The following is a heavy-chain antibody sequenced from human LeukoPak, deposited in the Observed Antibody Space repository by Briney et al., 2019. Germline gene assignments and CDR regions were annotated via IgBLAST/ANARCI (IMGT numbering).Heavy chain of an antibody. CDR2: IDQSGSEK. CDR1: GFTFSIYW. D-gene: IGHD2-15*01. V-gene: IGHV3-7*01. Sequence: GGSLRLSCAASGFTFSIYWMSWVRQAPGKGLEWVANIDQSGSEKFYVDSVKGRFTISRDNSKNSLYLQMNNLRVEDTALYYCARDQGAAGDSWGQGTLVTVSS. CDR3: ARDQGAAGDS. J-gene: IGHJ4*02.